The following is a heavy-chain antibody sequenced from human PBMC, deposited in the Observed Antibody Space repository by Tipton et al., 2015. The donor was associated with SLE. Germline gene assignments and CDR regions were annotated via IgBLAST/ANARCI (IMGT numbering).Heavy chain of an antibody. D-gene: IGHD3-10*01. CDR1: GGSISSYY. CDR3: AREDYYGSGSFDY. CDR2: IYTSGST. V-gene: IGHV4-4*09. Sequence: LRLSCTVSGGSISSYYWSWIRQPPGKGLEWIGYIYTSGSTNYNPSLKSRVTISVDTSKNQFSLKLSSVTAADTAVYYCAREDYYGSGSFDYWGQGTLVTVSS. J-gene: IGHJ4*02.